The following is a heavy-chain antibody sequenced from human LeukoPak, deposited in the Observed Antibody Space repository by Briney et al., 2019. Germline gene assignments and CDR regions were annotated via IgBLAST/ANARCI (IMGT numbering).Heavy chain of an antibody. Sequence: PGGSLRLSCAASGFTFSNYGMHWVRQAPGKGLEWVSVISYDGSNKYYGDSVKGRFTISRDNSKNTLYLQINSLRPEDTAVYYCAKGSYYDQIPESDYWGQGTLVTVSS. CDR2: ISYDGSNK. J-gene: IGHJ4*02. CDR1: GFTFSNYG. D-gene: IGHD3-22*01. CDR3: AKGSYYDQIPESDY. V-gene: IGHV3-30*18.